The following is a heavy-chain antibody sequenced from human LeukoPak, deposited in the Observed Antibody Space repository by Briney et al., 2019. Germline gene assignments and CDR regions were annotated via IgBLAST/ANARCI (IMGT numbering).Heavy chain of an antibody. D-gene: IGHD3-10*01. J-gene: IGHJ4*02. CDR1: GFTVSSSY. V-gene: IGHV3-53*05. CDR2: IYSGGST. CDR3: VKDRTGTYTLDY. Sequence: TGGSLRLSCAASGFTVSSSYMSWVRQAPGKGLDWVSVIYSGGSTKYADSVKGRFTISRDNSKNTLNLQMNSLRAEDTAVYYCVKDRTGTYTLDYWGQGTLVTVSS.